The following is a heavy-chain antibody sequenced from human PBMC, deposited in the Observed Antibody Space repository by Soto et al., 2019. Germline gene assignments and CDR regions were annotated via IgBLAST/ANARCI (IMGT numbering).Heavy chain of an antibody. Sequence: GESLKISCKGSGYSFTNYCIGWVRQMPGKGLEWMGIIYPGDSDTRYSPSFQGQVTISADKSNSTAYLQWSSLKASDSAMYYCARRHTIFGAQIFDYWGQGILVTVSS. CDR2: IYPGDSDT. V-gene: IGHV5-51*01. D-gene: IGHD3-3*01. J-gene: IGHJ4*02. CDR1: GYSFTNYC. CDR3: ARRHTIFGAQIFDY.